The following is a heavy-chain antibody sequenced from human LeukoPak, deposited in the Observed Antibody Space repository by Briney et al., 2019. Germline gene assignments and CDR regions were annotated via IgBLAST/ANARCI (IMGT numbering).Heavy chain of an antibody. V-gene: IGHV4-39*01. Sequence: KASETLSLTCTVSGGSISSSSYYWGWIRQPPGKGLEWIGRIYYSGSTYYNPSLKSRVTISVDTSKNQFSLKLSSVTAADTAVYYCARQLGYCSSTSCYADKVDYWGQGTLVTVSS. CDR1: GGSISSSSYY. CDR2: IYYSGST. J-gene: IGHJ4*02. CDR3: ARQLGYCSSTSCYADKVDY. D-gene: IGHD2-2*01.